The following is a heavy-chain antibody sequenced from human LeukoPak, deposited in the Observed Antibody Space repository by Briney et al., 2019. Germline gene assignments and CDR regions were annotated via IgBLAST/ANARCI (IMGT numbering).Heavy chain of an antibody. CDR2: ISSSSSYI. CDR1: GFTFSSYS. V-gene: IGHV3-21*01. CDR3: ARGWVGYDSSGYYYPHFDY. D-gene: IGHD3-22*01. J-gene: IGHJ4*02. Sequence: GGSLRLSCAASGFTFSSYSMNWVRQAPGKGLEWVSSISSSSSYIYYADSVKGRFTISRDNAKNSLYLQMNSLRAEDTAVYYCARGWVGYDSSGYYYPHFDYWGQGTLVTVSS.